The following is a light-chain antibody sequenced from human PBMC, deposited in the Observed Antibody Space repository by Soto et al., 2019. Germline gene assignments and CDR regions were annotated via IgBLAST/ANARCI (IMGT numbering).Light chain of an antibody. CDR2: RNN. CDR3: AAWDDSLEGV. CDR1: SSNIGSNY. V-gene: IGLV1-47*01. Sequence: QSVLTQPPSASGTPGQRVTISCSGSSSNIGSNYVYWYQQLPGTAPKLLIYRNNQRPSGVPDLFSGSKSGTSASLAISGLRSEYEADYYWAAWDDSLEGVFGGGTKLTVL. J-gene: IGLJ2*01.